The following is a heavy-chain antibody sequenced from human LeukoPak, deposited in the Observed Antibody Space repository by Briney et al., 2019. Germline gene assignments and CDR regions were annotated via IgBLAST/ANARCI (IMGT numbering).Heavy chain of an antibody. Sequence: PGGSLRLSCAASGFTFSSYWLHWVRQAPGKGLGWVSRIKGDERSTNYADSVKGRFTISRDNAKNTVYLEMNSLRAEDTAVYYCVRGQLWSYYHDYWGQGTLVTVSS. V-gene: IGHV3-74*01. J-gene: IGHJ4*02. D-gene: IGHD5-18*01. CDR1: GFTFSSYW. CDR2: IKGDERST. CDR3: VRGQLWSYYHDY.